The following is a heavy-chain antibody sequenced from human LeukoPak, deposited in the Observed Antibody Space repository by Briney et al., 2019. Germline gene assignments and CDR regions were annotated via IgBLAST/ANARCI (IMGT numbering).Heavy chain of an antibody. CDR1: GSTVSSNY. V-gene: IGHV3-53*01. D-gene: IGHD4-17*01. Sequence: PGGSLRLSCAASGSTVSSNYMSWVRQAPGKGLEWVSVIYSGGSTYYADSVKGRFTISRDNSKNTLYLQMNSLRAEDTAVYYCANDYGDYRSGDAFDIWGQGTMVTVSS. CDR3: ANDYGDYRSGDAFDI. J-gene: IGHJ3*02. CDR2: IYSGGST.